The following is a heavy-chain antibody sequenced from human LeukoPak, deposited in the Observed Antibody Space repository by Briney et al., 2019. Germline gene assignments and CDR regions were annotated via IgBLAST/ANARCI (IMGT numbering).Heavy chain of an antibody. D-gene: IGHD3-10*01. CDR2: SYYSGRT. V-gene: IGHV4-61*05. Sequence: PSETLSLTCTVSGNSISSSSYHWVRIRQPPGKGLEWIVYSYYSGRTNYKPSLKSRVTISVDTSKNQFSLKLSSVTAADTAVYYGARGGYYGSGNDFRFDPWGQGTLVTVSS. J-gene: IGHJ5*02. CDR1: GNSISSSSYH. CDR3: ARGGYYGSGNDFRFDP.